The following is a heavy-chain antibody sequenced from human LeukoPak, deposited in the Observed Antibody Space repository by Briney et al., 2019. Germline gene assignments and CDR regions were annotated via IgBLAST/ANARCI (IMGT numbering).Heavy chain of an antibody. CDR3: ARERRDAILHSGAFDI. D-gene: IGHD2-21*01. CDR2: IASDGGHT. Sequence: RGAPRLSSAAPGFTFSTYFMHWVRQAPGEGVEWVSQIASDGGHTFYVESVKGRFTISRDNSKNTLYLQRNSLRATDTAVYFCARERRDAILHSGAFDIWGQGTMVTVSS. J-gene: IGHJ3*02. CDR1: GFTFSTYF. V-gene: IGHV3-30-3*01.